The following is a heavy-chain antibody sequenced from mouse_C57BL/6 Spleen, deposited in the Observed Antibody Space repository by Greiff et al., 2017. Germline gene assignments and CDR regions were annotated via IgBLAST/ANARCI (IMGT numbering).Heavy chain of an antibody. CDR1: GYAFSSSW. Sequence: QVQLQQSGPELVKPGASVKISCKASGYAFSSSWMNWVKQRPGKGLEWIGRIYPGDGDTNYNGKFKGKATLAEDKSSSTAYMHLSSLTSEDSAVYFCARETRYAMDYWGQGTSVTVSS. CDR2: IYPGDGDT. V-gene: IGHV1-82*01. J-gene: IGHJ4*01. CDR3: ARETRYAMDY.